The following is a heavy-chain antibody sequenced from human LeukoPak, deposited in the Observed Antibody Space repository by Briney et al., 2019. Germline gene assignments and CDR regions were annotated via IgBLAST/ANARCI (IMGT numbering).Heavy chain of an antibody. V-gene: IGHV3-64D*06. CDR1: GFTFTIYT. J-gene: IGHJ1*01. D-gene: IGHD3-22*01. CDR3: VRDDVYYYDSSGYPH. CDR2: ISSNGGTT. Sequence: GGSMRLSCSASGFTFTIYTMHWVRQAPGKGLEYVSAISSNGGTTYYADSVKGRFFISRDNSKNTLFLQLSSLRPEDTAVYYCVRDDVYYYDSSGYPHWGQGSLVTVSS.